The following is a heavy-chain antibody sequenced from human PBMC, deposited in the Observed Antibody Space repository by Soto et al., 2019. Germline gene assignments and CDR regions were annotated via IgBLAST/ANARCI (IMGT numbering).Heavy chain of an antibody. CDR3: ARDGSSSGSYYYYYYGMDV. Sequence: EVQLVESGGGLVQPGGSLRLSCAASGFTVSSNSMSWVRQAPGKGLEWVSVIYSGGSTYYEDSVKGRFTISRDNSNNTLYLQMNSLRAEDTAVYYCARDGSSSGSYYYYYYGMDVWGQGTTVTVSS. CDR1: GFTVSSNS. CDR2: IYSGGST. V-gene: IGHV3-66*01. D-gene: IGHD1-26*01. J-gene: IGHJ6*02.